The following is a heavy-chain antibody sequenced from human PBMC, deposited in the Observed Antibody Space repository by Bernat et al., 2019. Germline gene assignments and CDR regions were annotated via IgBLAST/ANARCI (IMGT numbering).Heavy chain of an antibody. J-gene: IGHJ6*02. V-gene: IGHV3-9*01. Sequence: EVQLVESGGGLVQPGRSLRLSCAASGFTFDDYAMHWVRQAPGKGLEWVSGISWNSGSIGYADSGKGRFTISRDNAKNSLYLQMNSLRAEDTALYYCAKDKAYRGYYYGMDVWGQGTTVTVSS. D-gene: IGHD1-26*01. CDR2: ISWNSGSI. CDR3: AKDKAYRGYYYGMDV. CDR1: GFTFDDYA.